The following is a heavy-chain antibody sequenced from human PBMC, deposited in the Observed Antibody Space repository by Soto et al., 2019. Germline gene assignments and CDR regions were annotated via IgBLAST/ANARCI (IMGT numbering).Heavy chain of an antibody. V-gene: IGHV3-9*01. CDR3: AKDKYSSSLYCFDY. J-gene: IGHJ4*01. CDR1: GFTLDDHA. Sequence: GGSLRLTWAPSGFTLDDHAMHWVRQAPGKGLEWVSGISWNSGSIGYADSVKGRFTISRDNAKNSLYLQMNSLRAEDTALYYCAKDKYSSSLYCFDY. CDR2: ISWNSGSI. D-gene: IGHD6-13*01.